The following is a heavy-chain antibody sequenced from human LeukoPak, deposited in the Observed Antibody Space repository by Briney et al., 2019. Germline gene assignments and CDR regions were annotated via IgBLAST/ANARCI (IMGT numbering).Heavy chain of an antibody. CDR1: GFTFSGSA. CDR3: AKDLGYGSGRQSPFDY. V-gene: IGHV3-23*01. J-gene: IGHJ4*02. Sequence: PGGSLRLSCAASGFTFSGSAMNWVRQAPGKGLEWVSAISDIGGGTYYADSVKGRFTISRDNSKNTLYLLMNSLRAEDTALYYCAKDLGYGSGRQSPFDYWGQGTLVTVSS. CDR2: ISDIGGGT. D-gene: IGHD3-10*01.